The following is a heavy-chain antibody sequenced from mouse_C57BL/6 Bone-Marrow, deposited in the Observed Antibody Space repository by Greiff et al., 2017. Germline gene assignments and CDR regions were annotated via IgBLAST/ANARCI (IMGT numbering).Heavy chain of an antibody. Sequence: QVQLQQPGAELVKPGASVKLSCKASGYTFTSYWMHWVKQRPGQGLEWIGMIHPNSGSTNYNEKFKSKATLTVAKSSSTAYMQLSSLTSEDSAVYYGARRWFLRECYFDNWDRGTALTVTS. D-gene: IGHD2-3*01. J-gene: IGHJ2*01. CDR2: IHPNSGST. CDR3: ARRWFLRECYFDN. V-gene: IGHV1-64*01. CDR1: GYTFTSYW.